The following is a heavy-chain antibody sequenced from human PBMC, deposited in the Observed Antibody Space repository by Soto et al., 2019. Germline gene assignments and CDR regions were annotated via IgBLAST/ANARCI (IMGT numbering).Heavy chain of an antibody. V-gene: IGHV3-23*01. D-gene: IGHD6-6*01. Sequence: EVQLLESGGGLVQPGGSLRLSCAASGFTFSSYAMTWVRQAPAQGLEWVSGISGSGGGTYYADSVKGRFTISRDSSKNTLYSQMDSLRAEDTAVYYCAKKTDSSSPWGALDIWGQGTMVSVSS. CDR2: ISGSGGGT. J-gene: IGHJ3*02. CDR3: AKKTDSSSPWGALDI. CDR1: GFTFSSYA.